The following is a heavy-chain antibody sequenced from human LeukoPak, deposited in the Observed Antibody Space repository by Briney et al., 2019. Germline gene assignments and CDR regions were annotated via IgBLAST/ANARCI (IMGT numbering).Heavy chain of an antibody. D-gene: IGHD3-3*01. CDR1: GFSFTSYS. CDR3: AKTPVRRFPLYFDY. Sequence: PGGSLRLSCAASGFSFTSYSFNWVRQAPGKGLEWVSGISGSGGSTDYADSLKGRFTISRDNSKNTLYLQMNSLRAEDTAVYYCAKTPVRRFPLYFDYWGQGTLVTVSS. CDR2: ISGSGGST. J-gene: IGHJ4*02. V-gene: IGHV3-23*01.